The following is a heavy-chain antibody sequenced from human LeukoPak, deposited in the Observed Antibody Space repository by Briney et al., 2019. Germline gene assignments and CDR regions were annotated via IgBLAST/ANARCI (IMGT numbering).Heavy chain of an antibody. CDR3: ARGLRDGYNLYYYYYYMDV. CDR2: IYHSGST. Sequence: ETLSLTCTVSGYSISSSYYWSWIRQPPGKGLEWIGSIYHSGSTYYNPSLKSRLTISVDTSKNQFSLKLSSVTAADTAVYYCARGLRDGYNLYYYYYYMDVWGKGTTVTVSS. D-gene: IGHD5-24*01. CDR1: GYSISSSYY. J-gene: IGHJ6*03. V-gene: IGHV4-38-2*02.